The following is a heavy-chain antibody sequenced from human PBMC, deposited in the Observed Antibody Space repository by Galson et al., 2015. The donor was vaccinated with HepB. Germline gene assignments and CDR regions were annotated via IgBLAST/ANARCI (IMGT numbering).Heavy chain of an antibody. V-gene: IGHV3-23*01. Sequence: SLRLSCAVSGFTFSNYAMSWVRQAPGKRLEWVSAISDSTYKTYYADSVKGRFTISRDNSKNTLYLQMNSLRAEDTAVYLCAKGRKWELPLDYWGQGTLVSVSS. CDR1: GFTFSNYA. J-gene: IGHJ4*02. D-gene: IGHD1-26*01. CDR2: ISDSTYKT. CDR3: AKGRKWELPLDY.